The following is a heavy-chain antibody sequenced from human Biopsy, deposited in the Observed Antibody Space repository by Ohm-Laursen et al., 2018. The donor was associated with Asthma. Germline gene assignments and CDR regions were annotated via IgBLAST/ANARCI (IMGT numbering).Heavy chain of an antibody. CDR2: IMPPFGLT. Sequence: GASVKVSCKASEDTFSSYVISWVRQAPRQGLEWMGGIMPPFGLTNYAQRFQVRLTISADKSTRTAYMELRRLRSEDSAVYYCARDHCSALWAGVSTDNCYFDYWGQGTLLTVSS. D-gene: IGHD5/OR15-5a*01. CDR3: ARDHCSALWAGVSTDNCYFDY. CDR1: EDTFSSYV. V-gene: IGHV1-69*10. J-gene: IGHJ4*02.